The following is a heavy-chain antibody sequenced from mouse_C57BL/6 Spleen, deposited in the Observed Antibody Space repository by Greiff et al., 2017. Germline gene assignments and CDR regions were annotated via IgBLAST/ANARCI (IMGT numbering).Heavy chain of an antibody. CDR1: GYTFTDYY. Sequence: EVHLVESGPVLVKPGASVKMSCKASGYTFTDYYMNWVKQSHGKSLEWIGVINPYNGGTSYNQKFKGKATLTVDKSSSTAYMELNSLTSEDSAVYYCARSDYGSSPYYFDYWGQGTTLTVSS. CDR2: INPYNGGT. J-gene: IGHJ2*01. V-gene: IGHV1-19*01. CDR3: ARSDYGSSPYYFDY. D-gene: IGHD1-1*01.